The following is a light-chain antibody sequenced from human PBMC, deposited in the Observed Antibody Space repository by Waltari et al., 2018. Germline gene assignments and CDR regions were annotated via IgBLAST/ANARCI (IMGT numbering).Light chain of an antibody. CDR1: NSDIGGYNF. Sequence: QSALTQPASVSGSPGQSITISCTGSNSDIGGYNFVSWYQQHPGKAPKLMIYDLNKRPSGVSNRFSASKSGTTASLTISELQAEDEANYYCSSYTTSSTLVFGGGTKVTVL. CDR2: DLN. V-gene: IGLV2-14*03. J-gene: IGLJ2*01. CDR3: SSYTTSSTLV.